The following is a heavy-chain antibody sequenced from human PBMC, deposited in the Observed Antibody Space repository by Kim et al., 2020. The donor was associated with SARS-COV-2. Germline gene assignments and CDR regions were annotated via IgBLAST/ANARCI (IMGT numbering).Heavy chain of an antibody. D-gene: IGHD3-22*01. Sequence: SETLSLTCTVSGGSISSSSYYWGWIRQPPGKGLEWIGSIYYSGSTYYNPSLKSRVTISVDTSKNQFSLKLSSVTAADTAVYYCARHLTMIVVGDAFDIWGQGTMVTVSS. CDR1: GGSISSSSYY. CDR3: ARHLTMIVVGDAFDI. J-gene: IGHJ3*02. CDR2: IYYSGST. V-gene: IGHV4-39*01.